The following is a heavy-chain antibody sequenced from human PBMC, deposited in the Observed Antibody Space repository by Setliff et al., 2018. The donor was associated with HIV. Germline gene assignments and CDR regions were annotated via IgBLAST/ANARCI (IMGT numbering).Heavy chain of an antibody. D-gene: IGHD1-1*01. CDR3: ARPQLGRGGGSHFDI. J-gene: IGHJ4*02. V-gene: IGHV4-39*01. CDR2: IHYSGST. Sequence: KPSETLSLTCSVSGGYIDRSNYYWGWIRQSPGKGLEWIGNIHYSGSTYYNPSLKSRVTISVDTCRNQFYLDLRSVTAADTAVYYCARPQLGRGGGSHFDIWGQGNLVTVSS. CDR1: GGYIDRSNYY.